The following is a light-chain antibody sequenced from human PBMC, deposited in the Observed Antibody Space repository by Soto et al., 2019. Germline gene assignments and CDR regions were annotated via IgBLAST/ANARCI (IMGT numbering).Light chain of an antibody. CDR2: GNS. V-gene: IGLV1-40*01. CDR1: SSNIGAGYD. CDR3: QSYDTSLSVV. J-gene: IGLJ2*01. Sequence: QSVLTQPPSVSWAPGQRVTISCTGSSSNIGAGYDVHWYQQLPGTAPKLLMYGNSNRPSGVPDRFSGYKSGTSASLAITGLQAEDEADYYCQSYDTSLSVVFGGGTKLTVL.